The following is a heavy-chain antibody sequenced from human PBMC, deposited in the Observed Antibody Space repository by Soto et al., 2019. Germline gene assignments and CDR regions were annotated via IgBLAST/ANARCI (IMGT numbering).Heavy chain of an antibody. V-gene: IGHV4-59*01. Sequence: SETLSLTCTVSSGSISGYYWNWIRQPPGKGLQWIGYIHNSGNTNYNPSLRSRVIISIDTSKNQFSLKLTSVTAADTAVYYCAAPPRYWGQGTLVTVPQ. J-gene: IGHJ4*02. CDR2: IHNSGNT. CDR1: SGSISGYY. D-gene: IGHD6-6*01. CDR3: AAPPRY.